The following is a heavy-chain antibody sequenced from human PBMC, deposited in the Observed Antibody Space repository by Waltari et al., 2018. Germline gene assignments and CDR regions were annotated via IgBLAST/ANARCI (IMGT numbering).Heavy chain of an antibody. V-gene: IGHV4-4*02. CDR1: GGSISRSNW. Sequence: QVQLQESGPGLVKPSGTLSLTCAVSGGSISRSNWWSWVRQPTGKGLEWIGEIYHSGSTNYNPSLKSRVTISVDKSKNQFSLKLSSVTAADTAVYYCARDKRLAYSSSSGPFDYWGQGTLVTVSS. D-gene: IGHD6-6*01. J-gene: IGHJ4*02. CDR3: ARDKRLAYSSSSGPFDY. CDR2: IYHSGST.